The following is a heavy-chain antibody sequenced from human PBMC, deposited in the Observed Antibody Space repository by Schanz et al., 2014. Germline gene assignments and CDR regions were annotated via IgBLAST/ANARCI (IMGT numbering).Heavy chain of an antibody. Sequence: QVQLVQSGAEVKKPGASVKVSCKASGFTLTSHFMHWLRQAPGQGLEWMGRIIPIHGIVNYAQRFQDRVRITADKSTSTAYMELSSLRSDDTAVYYCARGGGPEDVVDIWGQGTILTVSS. CDR3: ARGGGPEDVVDI. CDR2: IIPIHGIV. D-gene: IGHD5-12*01. V-gene: IGHV1-69*04. CDR1: GFTLTSHF. J-gene: IGHJ3*02.